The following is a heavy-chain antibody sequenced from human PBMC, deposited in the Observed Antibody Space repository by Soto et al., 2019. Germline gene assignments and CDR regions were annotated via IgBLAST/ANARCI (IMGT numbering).Heavy chain of an antibody. CDR1: DGSISSGDYY. V-gene: IGHV4-30-4*01. Sequence: ASETLSLTCTVSDGSISSGDYYWSWIRQPPGKGLEWIGYIYYSGSTYYSPSLKSRVTISVDTSKNQFSLKLSSVTAADTAVYYCARDSGTLTSELIPFDYWGQGTLVTVSS. J-gene: IGHJ4*02. D-gene: IGHD1-7*01. CDR3: ARDSGTLTSELIPFDY. CDR2: IYYSGST.